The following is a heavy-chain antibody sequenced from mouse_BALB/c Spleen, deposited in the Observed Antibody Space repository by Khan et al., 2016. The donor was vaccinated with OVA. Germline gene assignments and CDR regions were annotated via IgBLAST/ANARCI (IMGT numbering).Heavy chain of an antibody. J-gene: IGHJ4*01. Sequence: VQLQESGPGLVAPLQNLSITCTVSGFSLSDYGVSWIRQPPGKGLEWLGVIWGGGSTYYNSVLKSRLSISKDNSKSQVFLKMSSLQSDDTAMFYCAKGVWSYYYTLDYWGQGISVTVSS. CDR3: AKGVWSYYYTLDY. CDR2: IWGGGST. CDR1: GFSLSDYG. V-gene: IGHV2-6-5*01.